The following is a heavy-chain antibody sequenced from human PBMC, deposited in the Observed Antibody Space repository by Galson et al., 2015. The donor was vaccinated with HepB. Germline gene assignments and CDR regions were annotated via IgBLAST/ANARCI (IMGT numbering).Heavy chain of an antibody. V-gene: IGHV3-33*01. CDR3: ARVDTAMASPSY. CDR2: IWYDGSNK. J-gene: IGHJ4*02. D-gene: IGHD5-18*01. CDR1: GFTFSSYG. Sequence: SLRLSCAASGFTFSSYGMHWVRQAPGKGLEWVAVIWYDGSNKYYADSVKGRFTISRDNSKNTLYLQMNSLRAEDTAVYYCARVDTAMASPSYWGQGTLVTVSS.